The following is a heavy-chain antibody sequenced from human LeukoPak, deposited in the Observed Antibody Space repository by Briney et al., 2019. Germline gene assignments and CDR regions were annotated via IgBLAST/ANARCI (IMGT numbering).Heavy chain of an antibody. J-gene: IGHJ4*02. CDR3: ARDGTATPIDY. CDR2: ITLSGGST. Sequence: GGSLRLSCVASGFTFSSHGMSWVRQAPGKGLEWVSSITLSGGSTYYADSVEGRFTISRDNYKNTLYVQMNSLRAEDTAVYYCARDGTATPIDYWGQGTLVTVSS. D-gene: IGHD1-1*01. V-gene: IGHV3-23*01. CDR1: GFTFSSHG.